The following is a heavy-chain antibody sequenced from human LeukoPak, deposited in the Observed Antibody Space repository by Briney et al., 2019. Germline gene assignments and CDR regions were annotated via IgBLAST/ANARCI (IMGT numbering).Heavy chain of an antibody. CDR3: AKGRTIAAAGTWGWFDP. J-gene: IGHJ5*02. CDR1: GFTLSSYA. Sequence: GGSLRLSCAASGFTLSSYAMSWVRQAPGKGLEWVSAISGSGGSTYYADSVKGRFTISRDNSKNTLYLQMNSLRAEDTAVYYCAKGRTIAAAGTWGWFDPWGQGTLVTVSS. CDR2: ISGSGGST. V-gene: IGHV3-23*01. D-gene: IGHD6-13*01.